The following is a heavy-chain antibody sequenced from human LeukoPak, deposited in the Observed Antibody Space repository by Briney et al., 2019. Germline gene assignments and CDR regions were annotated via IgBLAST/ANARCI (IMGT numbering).Heavy chain of an antibody. CDR1: GFTFSYYG. J-gene: IGHJ4*02. CDR2: ISHDGSNK. Sequence: GSSLRLSCAASGFTFSYYGMHWVRQAPGRGLEWVAVISHDGSNKYYADSVKGRSTISRDNSKNTLYLQMNSLRPEDTSVYYCAKPGKRRVVTITDFDYGGQGTLVTVSS. CDR3: AKPGKRRVVTITDFDY. V-gene: IGHV3-30*18. D-gene: IGHD3-22*01.